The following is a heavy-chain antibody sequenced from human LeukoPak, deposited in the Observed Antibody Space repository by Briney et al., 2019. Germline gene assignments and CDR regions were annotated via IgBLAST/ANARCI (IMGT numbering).Heavy chain of an antibody. D-gene: IGHD6-13*01. CDR2: IWYGGSNK. Sequence: GGSLRLSCAASGFTFSSYGMHWVRQAPGKGLEWVAVIWYGGSNKYYADSVKGRFTISRDNSKNTLYLQMNSLRAEDTAVYYCANHGGSSWYGDYWGQGTLVTVSS. CDR1: GFTFSSYG. CDR3: ANHGGSSWYGDY. J-gene: IGHJ4*02. V-gene: IGHV3-33*08.